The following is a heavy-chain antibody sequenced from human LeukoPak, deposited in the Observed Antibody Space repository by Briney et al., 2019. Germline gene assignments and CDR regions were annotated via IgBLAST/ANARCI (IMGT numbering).Heavy chain of an antibody. J-gene: IGHJ2*01. Sequence: SETLSLTCAFTGYSISSGYYWGWIRQPPGKGLEWIGSIYHSGSTYYNPSLKSRVTISVDTSKNQFSLKLSSVTAADTAVYYCARRLYSSSYWYFDLWGRGTLVTVSS. V-gene: IGHV4-38-2*01. D-gene: IGHD6-6*01. CDR2: IYHSGST. CDR3: ARRLYSSSYWYFDL. CDR1: GYSISSGYY.